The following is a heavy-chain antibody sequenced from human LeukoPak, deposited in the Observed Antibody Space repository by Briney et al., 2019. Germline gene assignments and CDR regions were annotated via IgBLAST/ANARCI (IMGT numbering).Heavy chain of an antibody. D-gene: IGHD5-24*01. CDR1: GFTVSSNY. CDR2: LDKGGKT. J-gene: IGHJ4*02. CDR3: ARMPTILNQFGY. Sequence: GGSLRLSCAASGFTVSSNYVSWVRQAPGKGLEWVSVLDKGGKTYYADSVKGRFTISRDNSKNTLYLQMNSLRAEDTAVYFCARMPTILNQFGYWGQGTLVTVSS. V-gene: IGHV3-66*01.